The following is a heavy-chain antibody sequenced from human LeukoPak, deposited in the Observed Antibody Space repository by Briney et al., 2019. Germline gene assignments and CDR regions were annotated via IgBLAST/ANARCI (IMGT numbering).Heavy chain of an antibody. CDR2: IKSKTDGGTT. Sequence: GGSLRLSCAASGFTFSNAWMSWVRQAPGKGLEWVGRIKSKTDGGTTDYAAPVKGRFTISRDDSKNTLYLQMNSLKTEDTAVYYCTAAATVTTLDYWGQGTLVTVSS. CDR3: TAAATVTTLDY. J-gene: IGHJ4*02. D-gene: IGHD4-17*01. CDR1: GFTFSNAW. V-gene: IGHV3-15*01.